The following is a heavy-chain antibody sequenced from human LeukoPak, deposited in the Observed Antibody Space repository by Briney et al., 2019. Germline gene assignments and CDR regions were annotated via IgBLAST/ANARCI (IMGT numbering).Heavy chain of an antibody. Sequence: GGSLRLSCAASGFTFSSYSMNWVRQAPGKGLEWFSSISSSSSYIYYADSVKGRFTISRDNAKNSLYLQMNSLRAEDTAVYYCARHTQWLVEGAFDIWGQGTMVTVSS. CDR1: GFTFSSYS. J-gene: IGHJ3*02. V-gene: IGHV3-21*01. D-gene: IGHD6-19*01. CDR3: ARHTQWLVEGAFDI. CDR2: ISSSSSYI.